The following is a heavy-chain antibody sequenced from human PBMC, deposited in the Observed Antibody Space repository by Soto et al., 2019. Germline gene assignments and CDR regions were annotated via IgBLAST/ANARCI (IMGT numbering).Heavy chain of an antibody. CDR2: ISSSSSYI. D-gene: IGHD6-13*01. V-gene: IGHV3-21*01. J-gene: IGHJ4*02. CDR1: GFIFSTYT. Sequence: GGSLRLSCAASGFIFSTYTMNWVRQAPGKGLEWVSSISSSSSYIYYADSVRGRFTISRDNTKNSLHLQMNSLRAEDTAVYYCARNRGGQLVSALDYWGQGTLVTVSS. CDR3: ARNRGGQLVSALDY.